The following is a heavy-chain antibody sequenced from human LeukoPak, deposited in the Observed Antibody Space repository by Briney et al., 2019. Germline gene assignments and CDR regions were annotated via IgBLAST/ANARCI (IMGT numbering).Heavy chain of an antibody. D-gene: IGHD6-13*01. CDR2: INQDGSEK. J-gene: IGHJ4*02. CDR3: ASHSSSWYGTDY. Sequence: PPGALRLSCARSLFTFSRYWMSWVRQAPGKGLEWVANINQDGSEKYYVDSLKGRFTISRDNAKNSLYLQMNSLRAEDTAVYYCASHSSSWYGTDYWGQGTLVTVSS. V-gene: IGHV3-7*01. CDR1: LFTFSRYW.